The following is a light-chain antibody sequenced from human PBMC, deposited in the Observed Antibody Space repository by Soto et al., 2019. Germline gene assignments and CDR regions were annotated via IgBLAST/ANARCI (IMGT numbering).Light chain of an antibody. Sequence: EDGLTQSPGTLSLSPGERATLSCRASQSVTSTFLAWYQQKPGQAPRLLIYGASSRATGIPDRFSGSGSGTDFTLTISRLEPEDFAVYYCHQSAASRTFGQGTKVDIK. J-gene: IGKJ1*01. CDR1: QSVTSTF. CDR3: HQSAASRT. CDR2: GAS. V-gene: IGKV3-20*01.